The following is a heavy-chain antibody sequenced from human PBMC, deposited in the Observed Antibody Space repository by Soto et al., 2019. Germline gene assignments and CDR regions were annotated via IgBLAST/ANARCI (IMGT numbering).Heavy chain of an antibody. Sequence: PGGSLRLSCAASGFTFRPYSMNWVRQAPGKGLEWVSSISSSSSYIKYADSMKGRSTISRDNAKNSLYLQINSLRAEDTAVYYCAREMDCNGGSCPFDAWGQGTRVTVS. CDR3: AREMDCNGGSCPFDA. CDR1: GFTFRPYS. CDR2: ISSSSSYI. V-gene: IGHV3-21*01. J-gene: IGHJ5*02. D-gene: IGHD2-15*01.